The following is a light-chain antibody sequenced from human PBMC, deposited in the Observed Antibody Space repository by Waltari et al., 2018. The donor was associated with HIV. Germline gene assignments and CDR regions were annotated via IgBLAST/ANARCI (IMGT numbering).Light chain of an antibody. J-gene: IGKJ1*01. CDR2: GAS. CDR1: QSVSTH. CDR3: QQSFSSPRT. Sequence: QMTQSPYSLSASGRDRVTISCRASQSVSTHLNWYYQKPGKAPSLLIYGASSLQSRVPSRFSGSGSGTEFTLTINGLQPGDFATYYCQQSFSSPRTFGQGTKV. V-gene: IGKV1-39*01.